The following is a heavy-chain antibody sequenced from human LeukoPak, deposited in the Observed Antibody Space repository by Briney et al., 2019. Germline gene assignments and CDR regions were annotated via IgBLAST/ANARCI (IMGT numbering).Heavy chain of an antibody. J-gene: IGHJ3*02. CDR2: IYHSGST. V-gene: IGHV4-4*02. CDR1: GGPISSSNW. D-gene: IGHD3-3*01. Sequence: PSETLSLTCAVSGGPISSSNWWSWVRQPPGKGLEWIGEIYHSGSTNYNPSLKSRVTISVDKSKNQFSLKLSSVTAADTAVYYCARDQSYYDFWSGYRVSDAFDIWGQGTMVTVSS. CDR3: ARDQSYYDFWSGYRVSDAFDI.